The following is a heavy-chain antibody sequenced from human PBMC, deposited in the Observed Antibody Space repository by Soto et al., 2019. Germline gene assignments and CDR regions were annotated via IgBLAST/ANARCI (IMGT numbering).Heavy chain of an antibody. CDR2: IYGGGNGP. Sequence: EVQVLESGGGLVQPGGSLRLSCAATGFTFSDFAMSWVRQAPGTGLEGVSRIYGGGNGPHYSSSVKGRVTISRDNSKTTLYLQMTRLRGEDTAVYYCSKMEGMDPWAYSFDYWGQGTLVPGSS. J-gene: IGHJ4*02. D-gene: IGHD2-2*03. CDR1: GFTFSDFA. CDR3: SKMEGMDPWAYSFDY. V-gene: IGHV3-23*01.